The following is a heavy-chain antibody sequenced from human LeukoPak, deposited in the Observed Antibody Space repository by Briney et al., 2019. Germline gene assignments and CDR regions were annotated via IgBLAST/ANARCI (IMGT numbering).Heavy chain of an antibody. CDR1: GFTFSSYE. CDR2: ISSSGSTI. V-gene: IGHV3-48*03. J-gene: IGHJ4*02. D-gene: IGHD2-2*01. Sequence: PGGSLRLSCAASGFTFSSYEMNWVRQAPGRGLEWVSYISSSGSTIYYADSVKGRFTISRDNAKNSLYLQMNSLRAEDTAVYYCARAPGAAARHWGQGTLVTVS. CDR3: ARAPGAAARH.